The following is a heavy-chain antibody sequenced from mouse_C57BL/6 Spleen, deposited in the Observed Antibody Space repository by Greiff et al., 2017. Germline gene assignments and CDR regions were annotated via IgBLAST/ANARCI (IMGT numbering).Heavy chain of an antibody. CDR1: GFTFSDYY. V-gene: IGHV5-16*01. J-gene: IGHJ3*01. CDR2: INYDGSST. D-gene: IGHD2-3*01. Sequence: EVKVVESEGGLVQPGSSMKLSCTASGFTFSDYYMAWVRQVPEKGLEWVANINYDGSSTYYLDSLKSRFIISRDNAKNILYLQMSSLKSEDTATYYCASGGYYFPWFAYWGQGTLVTVSA. CDR3: ASGGYYFPWFAY.